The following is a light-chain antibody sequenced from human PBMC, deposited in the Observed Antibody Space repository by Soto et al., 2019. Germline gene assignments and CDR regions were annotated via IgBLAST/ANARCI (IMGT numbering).Light chain of an antibody. Sequence: EIVMTQSPATLSVSLGERATLSCRAGQSLDYNLAWYQQKPGQAPRLLIYGASARATGVPARFSGSGSETEFTLTISSVQSEDCAVYFCQQHSHRPPYTFGQGTKLEIK. CDR1: QSLDYN. J-gene: IGKJ2*01. CDR2: GAS. V-gene: IGKV3-15*01. CDR3: QQHSHRPPYT.